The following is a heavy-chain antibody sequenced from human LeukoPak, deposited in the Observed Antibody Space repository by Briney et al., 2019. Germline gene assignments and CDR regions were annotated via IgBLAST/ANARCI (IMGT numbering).Heavy chain of an antibody. CDR1: GFTFSSYG. V-gene: IGHV3-23*01. D-gene: IGHD5-24*01. CDR3: AKDVEMATITSFDY. J-gene: IGHJ4*02. Sequence: PGGSLRLSCAASGFTFSSYGMSWVRQAPGKGLEWVSAISGSGGSTYYADSVKGRFTISRDNSKNTLYLQMNSLRAEDTAVYYCAKDVEMATITSFDYWGQGTLATVSS. CDR2: ISGSGGST.